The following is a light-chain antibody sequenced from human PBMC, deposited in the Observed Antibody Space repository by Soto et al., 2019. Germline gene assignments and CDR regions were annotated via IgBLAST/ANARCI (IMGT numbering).Light chain of an antibody. Sequence: VVDHYTCALRFFPGEPVTLCARASQTVHRSYVAWYQQRPGQAARLLIYVASSRATGIPDRVSGSGSGTDLSFAFSLLVPDDPSFRSMKLYGRPPGAIGQGTKVDIK. CDR1: QTVHRSY. CDR3: KLYGRPPGA. V-gene: IGKV3-20*01. CDR2: VAS. J-gene: IGKJ1*01.